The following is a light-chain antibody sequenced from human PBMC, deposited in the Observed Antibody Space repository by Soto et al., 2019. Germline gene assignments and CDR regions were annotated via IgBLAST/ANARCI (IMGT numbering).Light chain of an antibody. J-gene: IGLJ1*01. CDR2: EVS. Sequence: QSALTQPPSVSGSPGQSVTISCTGTSSDVASYNRVSWYQQPPGTAPKLMIYEVSNRPSGVPDRFSGSKSGNTASLTISGLQAEDDADYYCSSYTSSSTYVFGTGTKLTVL. CDR1: SSDVASYNR. CDR3: SSYTSSSTYV. V-gene: IGLV2-18*02.